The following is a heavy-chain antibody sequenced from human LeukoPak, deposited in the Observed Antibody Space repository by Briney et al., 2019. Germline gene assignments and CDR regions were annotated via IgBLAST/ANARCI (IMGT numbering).Heavy chain of an antibody. J-gene: IGHJ4*02. V-gene: IGHV4-59*01. CDR1: GDSISIYY. CDR3: ARSELLWFGGVNSGFDY. CDR2: IYNSGST. D-gene: IGHD3-10*01. Sequence: SETLSLTCTVSGDSISIYYWSWIRQPPGKGLEWIGYIYNSGSTNYNPSLKSRVTISIDTSRTQFSLKLSSVTAADTAVYYCARSELLWFGGVNSGFDYWGQGTLVTVSS.